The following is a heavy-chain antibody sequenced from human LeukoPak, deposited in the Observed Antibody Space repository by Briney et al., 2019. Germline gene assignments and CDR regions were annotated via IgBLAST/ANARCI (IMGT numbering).Heavy chain of an antibody. CDR1: GGSISSYY. V-gene: IGHV4-59*08. J-gene: IGHJ3*02. CDR3: ARHSPFGDSADVFDI. Sequence: SETLSLTCTVSGGSISSYYWSWIRQPPGKGLEWIGYIYYSGSTNYNPSLKSRVTISVDTSKNQFSLKLSSVTAADTAVYYCARHSPFGDSADVFDIWGQGTMVTVSS. CDR2: IYYSGST. D-gene: IGHD3-10*01.